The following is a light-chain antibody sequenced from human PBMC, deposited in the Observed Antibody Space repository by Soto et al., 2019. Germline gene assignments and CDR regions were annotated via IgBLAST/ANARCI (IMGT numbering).Light chain of an antibody. CDR3: AAWDDSLSGSFV. V-gene: IGLV1-47*02. CDR1: SSNIGSNY. J-gene: IGLJ1*01. Sequence: QSVLTHPPSASGTPGQRVTISCSGSSSNIGSNYVYWYQQLPGTAPKLLIYGNYQRPSGVPDRFSGSKSGTSATLAISGLRSEDEADYFCAAWDDSLSGSFVFATGTKVTVL. CDR2: GNY.